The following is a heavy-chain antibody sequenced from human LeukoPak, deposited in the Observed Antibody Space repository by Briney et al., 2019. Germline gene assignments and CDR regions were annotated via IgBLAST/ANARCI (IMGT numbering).Heavy chain of an antibody. V-gene: IGHV4-38-2*02. CDR3: ARDWGFGDSEDWFDP. Sequence: NPSETLSFTCNVSGYSISRGYYWGWIRQPPGKGLEWIGSVHHAGSTYYNPSLMSRVSISVDKSTNHISLEVTSVTAADKAVYYCARDWGFGDSEDWFDPWGQGTLVTVSS. CDR1: GYSISRGYY. CDR2: VHHAGST. J-gene: IGHJ5*02. D-gene: IGHD3-10*01.